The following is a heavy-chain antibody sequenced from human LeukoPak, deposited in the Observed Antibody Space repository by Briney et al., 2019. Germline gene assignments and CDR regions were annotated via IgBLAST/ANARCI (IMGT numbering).Heavy chain of an antibody. CDR1: GGSFSGYY. Sequence: KPSETLSLTCAVYGGSFSGYYWSWIRQPPGKGLEWIGEINHSGSTNYNPSLKSRVTISVDTSKNQFSLKLSSVTAADTAVYYCARYGRTYYYDSSGYYFPYWGQGTLVTVSP. D-gene: IGHD3-22*01. J-gene: IGHJ4*02. V-gene: IGHV4-34*01. CDR3: ARYGRTYYYDSSGYYFPY. CDR2: INHSGST.